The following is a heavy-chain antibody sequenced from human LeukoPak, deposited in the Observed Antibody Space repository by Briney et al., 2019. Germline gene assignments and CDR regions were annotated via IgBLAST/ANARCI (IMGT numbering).Heavy chain of an antibody. Sequence: PGGSLRLSCAASGFTFSRFAMSWVRQAPGKGLEWVSVISGSGGSTYYADSVKGRFTISRDNSKNTLHLQMNSLRAEDTAVYYCAKDNSGGYYYFDYWGQGILVTVSS. CDR2: ISGSGGST. CDR1: GFTFSRFA. D-gene: IGHD3-22*01. J-gene: IGHJ4*02. CDR3: AKDNSGGYYYFDY. V-gene: IGHV3-23*01.